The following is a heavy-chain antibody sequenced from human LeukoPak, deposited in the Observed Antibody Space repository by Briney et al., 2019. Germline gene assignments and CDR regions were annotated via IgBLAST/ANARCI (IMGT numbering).Heavy chain of an antibody. CDR2: INPNSGGT. V-gene: IGHV1-2*02. CDR3: ARGFGDDAFDI. Sequence: ASVKVSCKASGYTFTGYYMHWVRQAPGQGLEWMGWINPNSGGTKYLQKFQGRVTMTRDTSISTVYMELTRLRSDDTAVYYCARGFGDDAFDIWGQGTMVTVPS. CDR1: GYTFTGYY. J-gene: IGHJ3*02. D-gene: IGHD3-10*01.